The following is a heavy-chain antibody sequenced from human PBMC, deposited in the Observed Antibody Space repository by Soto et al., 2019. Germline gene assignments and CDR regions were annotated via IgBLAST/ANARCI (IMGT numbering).Heavy chain of an antibody. V-gene: IGHV1-8*01. CDR2: MNPNSGNT. CDR3: AKVGRDYYAMDV. Sequence: ASVKVSCKASGYTFTSYDINWVRQATGQGLEWMGWMNPNSGNTGYAQKFQGRVTMTRNTSISTAYMELSSLRAEDTAIYYCAKVGRDYYAMDVWGQGTTVTVSS. D-gene: IGHD3-3*01. CDR1: GYTFTSYD. J-gene: IGHJ6*02.